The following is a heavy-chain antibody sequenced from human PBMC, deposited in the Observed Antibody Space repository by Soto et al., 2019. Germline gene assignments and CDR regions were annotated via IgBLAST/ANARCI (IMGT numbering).Heavy chain of an antibody. V-gene: IGHV1-69*01. CDR1: GGTFSSYA. Sequence: QVQLVQSGAEVKKPGSSVKVSCKASGGTFSSYAISWVRQAPGQGLEWMGGIIPISGTANYAQQFQGRVTITADESTSTAYMELSSLRSEDTAVYYCARSQGSSTSLEIYYDYYCGMDVWGQWTTVTVSS. J-gene: IGHJ6*02. D-gene: IGHD2-2*01. CDR2: IIPISGTA. CDR3: ARSQGSSTSLEIYYDYYCGMDV.